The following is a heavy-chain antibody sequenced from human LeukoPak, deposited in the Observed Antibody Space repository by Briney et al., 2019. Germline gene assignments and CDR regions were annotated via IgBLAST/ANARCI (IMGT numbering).Heavy chain of an antibody. CDR3: ARARYSGRFGDNWFDP. J-gene: IGHJ5*02. Sequence: PGGSLRLSCAASGFTFSSYGMHWVRQAPGKGLEWVAVIWYDGSNKYYADSVKGRFTISRDNSKNTLYLQMNSLRAEDTAVYYCARARYSGRFGDNWFDPWGQGTLVTVSS. CDR2: IWYDGSNK. D-gene: IGHD3-10*01. CDR1: GFTFSSYG. V-gene: IGHV3-33*01.